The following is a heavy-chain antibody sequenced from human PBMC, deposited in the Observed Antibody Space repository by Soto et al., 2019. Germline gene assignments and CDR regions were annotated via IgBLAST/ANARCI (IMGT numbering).Heavy chain of an antibody. CDR2: ISWNSGSI. CDR3: AKDLFLRVYCSSTSCPEQAFDI. CDR1: GFTFDDYA. V-gene: IGHV3-9*01. J-gene: IGHJ3*02. Sequence: GGSLRLSCAASGFTFDDYAMHWVRQAPGKGLGWVSGISWNSGSIGYADSVKGRFTISRDNAKNSLYLQMNSLRAEDTALYYCAKDLFLRVYCSSTSCPEQAFDIWGQGTMVTVSS. D-gene: IGHD2-2*01.